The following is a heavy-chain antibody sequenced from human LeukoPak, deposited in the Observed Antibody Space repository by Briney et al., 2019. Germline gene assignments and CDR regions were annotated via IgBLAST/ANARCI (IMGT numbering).Heavy chain of an antibody. Sequence: PSETLSLTCAVYGVSFSGYYWTWIRHSPGKGLEWLGEINHIGSTNYHPSLKGRVTISLDTSKNQFSLKLTSVTAADTAVYYCARGVNSGYFDYCGQGTLVTVSS. CDR3: ARGVNSGYFDY. CDR2: INHIGST. CDR1: GVSFSGYY. D-gene: IGHD1-26*01. J-gene: IGHJ4*02. V-gene: IGHV4-34*01.